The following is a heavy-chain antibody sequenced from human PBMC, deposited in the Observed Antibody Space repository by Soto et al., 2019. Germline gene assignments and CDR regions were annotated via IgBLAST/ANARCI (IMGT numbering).Heavy chain of an antibody. CDR3: ARQRFLEWLYDYYYYYGMDV. V-gene: IGHV3-21*01. Sequence: KTGGSLRLSCAASGFTFSSYSMNWVRQAPGKGLEWVSSISSSSSYIYYADSVKGRFTISRDNAKNSLYLQMNSLRAEDTAVYYCARQRFLEWLYDYYYYYGMDVWGQGTTVTVSS. D-gene: IGHD3-3*01. J-gene: IGHJ6*02. CDR2: ISSSSSYI. CDR1: GFTFSSYS.